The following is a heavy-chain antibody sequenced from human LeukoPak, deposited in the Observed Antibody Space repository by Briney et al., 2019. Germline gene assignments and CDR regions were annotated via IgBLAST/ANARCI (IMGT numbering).Heavy chain of an antibody. J-gene: IGHJ3*02. Sequence: GRFLRLSFAASGFTFDDYAMHWVRHAPGKGLEWVSGISWNSGSIGYADSVKGRFTISRDNAKNSLYLQMNSLRAEDMALYYCAKDSMVRGARGAFDIWGQGTMVTVSS. D-gene: IGHD3-10*01. CDR1: GFTFDDYA. CDR2: ISWNSGSI. V-gene: IGHV3-9*03. CDR3: AKDSMVRGARGAFDI.